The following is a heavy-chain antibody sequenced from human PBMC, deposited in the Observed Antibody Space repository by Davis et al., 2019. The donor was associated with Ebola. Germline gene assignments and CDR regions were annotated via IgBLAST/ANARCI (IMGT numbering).Heavy chain of an antibody. CDR2: IYYSGST. Sequence: MPSETLSLTCTVSGGSISSSSYYWGWIRQPPGKGLEWLGSIYYSGSTYYNPSLKSRVTISVDTSKNQFSLKLSSVTAADTAVYYCARDLSSSGWPNWFDPWGQGTLVTVSS. J-gene: IGHJ5*02. CDR1: GGSISSSSYY. CDR3: ARDLSSSGWPNWFDP. D-gene: IGHD6-19*01. V-gene: IGHV4-39*07.